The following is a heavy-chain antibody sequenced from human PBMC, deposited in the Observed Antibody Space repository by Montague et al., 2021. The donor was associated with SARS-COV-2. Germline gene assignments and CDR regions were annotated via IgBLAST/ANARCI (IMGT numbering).Heavy chain of an antibody. D-gene: IGHD5-18*01. CDR3: ARGGGYSYGALDY. V-gene: IGHV4-34*01. J-gene: IGHJ4*02. Sequence: SEILSLTCVVYGGSFSIYYWCWIRQPPGQGLEWIGEITPSGSTNYNPSLKSRVTISVDTSQKQFSLRLNYVTAAATAVYYCARGGGYSYGALDYWGQGTLVTVSS. CDR2: ITPSGST. CDR1: GGSFSIYY.